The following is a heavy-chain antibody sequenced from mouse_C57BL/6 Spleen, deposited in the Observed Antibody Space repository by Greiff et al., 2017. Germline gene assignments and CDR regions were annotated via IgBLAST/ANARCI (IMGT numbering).Heavy chain of an antibody. CDR3: AISDYGSSFAWFAY. CDR1: GYTFTDYY. J-gene: IGHJ3*01. Sequence: VQLQQSGPELVKPGASVTISCTASGYTFTDYYVNWVRPSPGKSLEWIGDINPNNGCTSYNPKFTGKATFTVDKSSSTAYMALRSLTSEDSAVYYCAISDYGSSFAWFAYWGQGTLVTVSA. CDR2: INPNNGCT. D-gene: IGHD1-1*01. V-gene: IGHV1-26*01.